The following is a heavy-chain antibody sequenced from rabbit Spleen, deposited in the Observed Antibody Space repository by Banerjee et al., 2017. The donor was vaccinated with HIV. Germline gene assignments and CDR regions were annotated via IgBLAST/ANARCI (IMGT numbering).Heavy chain of an antibody. D-gene: IGHD1-1*01. Sequence: QEQLVESGGGLVQPEGSLKLSCTASGFSFSDKAVMCWVRQAPGKGLEWIACINAITGRAVYASWAKGRFTISKTSSTTVTLQMTSLTAADTATYFCARNYVNAFDPWGPGTLVTVS. CDR3: ARNYVNAFDP. V-gene: IGHV1S45*01. CDR1: GFSFSDKAV. J-gene: IGHJ2*01. CDR2: INAITGRA.